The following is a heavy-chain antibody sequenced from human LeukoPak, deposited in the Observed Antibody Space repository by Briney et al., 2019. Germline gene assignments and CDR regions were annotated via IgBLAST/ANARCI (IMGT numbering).Heavy chain of an antibody. CDR3: ARDPSFSVPYYYYGMDV. Sequence: GGSLRLSCAASGFIFRSYAMSWVRQAPGKGLEWVSSVRGSGINAIYADSVKGRFTISRDNSKNTLYLQMNSLRAEDTAVYYCARDPSFSVPYYYYGMDVWGQGTTVTVSS. J-gene: IGHJ6*02. V-gene: IGHV3-23*01. CDR2: VRGSGINA. CDR1: GFIFRSYA. D-gene: IGHD3-10*01.